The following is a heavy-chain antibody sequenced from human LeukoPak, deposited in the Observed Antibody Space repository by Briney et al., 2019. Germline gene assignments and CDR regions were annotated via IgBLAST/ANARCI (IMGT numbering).Heavy chain of an antibody. Sequence: GGSLRLSCAASGFTVSSNYMSWVRQAPGKGLEWVSVIYSGGSTYYADSVKGRFTISRDNSKNTLYLQMNSLRAEDTAVYYCARERTLSSSWPVLRYYYYMDVWGKGTTVTVSS. CDR2: IYSGGST. CDR3: ARERTLSSSWPVLRYYYYMDV. J-gene: IGHJ6*03. D-gene: IGHD6-13*01. CDR1: GFTVSSNY. V-gene: IGHV3-53*01.